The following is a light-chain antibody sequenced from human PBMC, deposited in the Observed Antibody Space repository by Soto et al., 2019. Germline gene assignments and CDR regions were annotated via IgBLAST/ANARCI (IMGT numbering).Light chain of an antibody. CDR2: GAS. V-gene: IGKV3-15*01. CDR3: QQYNNWPRT. Sequence: EVVMTQSPATLYVSPGERATLSCRASQSVCSYLAWYQQKPGQAPRLLIYGASTRAAGISPRFSGGGSGTEFTLTISSLQSEDFAVYYCQQYNNWPRTFGQGTKVGIK. CDR1: QSVCSY. J-gene: IGKJ1*01.